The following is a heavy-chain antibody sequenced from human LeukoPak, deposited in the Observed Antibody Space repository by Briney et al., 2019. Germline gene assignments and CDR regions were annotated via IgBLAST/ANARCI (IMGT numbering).Heavy chain of an antibody. CDR3: ARSLDVDIVATTHFDY. J-gene: IGHJ4*02. CDR2: IIPIFGTA. D-gene: IGHD5-12*01. CDR1: GGTFSSYA. Sequence: SVKVSCKASGGTFSSYAISWVRQAPGQGLEWMGGIIPIFGTANYAQKFQGRVTITAGESTSTAYMELSSLRSEDTAVYYCARSLDVDIVATTHFDYWGQGTLVTVSS. V-gene: IGHV1-69*13.